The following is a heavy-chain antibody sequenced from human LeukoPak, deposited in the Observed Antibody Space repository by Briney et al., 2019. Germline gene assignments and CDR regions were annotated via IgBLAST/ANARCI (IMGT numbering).Heavy chain of an antibody. CDR1: GASINTYY. D-gene: IGHD1-26*01. J-gene: IGHJ4*02. CDR3: ARDRDTGSSSNRYYFDY. CDR2: IFTSGST. Sequence: SETLPLTCTVSGASINTYYWSWVRQPAGKGLEWIGRIFTSGSTNYNPSLKSRVTMSVDTSKNQFSLKLSSVTAADTAVYYCARDRDTGSSSNRYYFDYWGQGTLVTVSS. V-gene: IGHV4-4*07.